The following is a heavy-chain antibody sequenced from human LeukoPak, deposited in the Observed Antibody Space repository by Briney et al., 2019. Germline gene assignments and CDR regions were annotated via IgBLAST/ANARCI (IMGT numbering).Heavy chain of an antibody. D-gene: IGHD4-11*01. CDR2: TRFDDSYQ. V-gene: IGHV3-33*01. Sequence: GGSLRLSCAASGFSFSSHGMHWVRQAPGKGLEWVGVTRFDDSYQHYAGSVRGRFTISRDNSKNTVYLQMNSLRAEDTAVYYCARETYSLADVWGQGITVIVSS. J-gene: IGHJ6*02. CDR1: GFSFSSHG. CDR3: ARETYSLADV.